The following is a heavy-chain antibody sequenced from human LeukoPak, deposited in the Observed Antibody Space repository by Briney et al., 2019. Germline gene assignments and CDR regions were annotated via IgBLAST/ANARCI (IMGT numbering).Heavy chain of an antibody. J-gene: IGHJ4*02. V-gene: IGHV4-34*01. CDR1: GGSFSGYY. CDR3: ARVLYDFWSGYSLYYFDY. Sequence: PSETLSLTCAVYGGSFSGYYWSWMRQPPGKGLEWIGEINHSGSTNYNPSLKSRVTISVDTSKNQFSLKLSSVTAADTAVYYCARVLYDFWSGYSLYYFDYWGQGTLVTVSS. CDR2: INHSGST. D-gene: IGHD3-3*01.